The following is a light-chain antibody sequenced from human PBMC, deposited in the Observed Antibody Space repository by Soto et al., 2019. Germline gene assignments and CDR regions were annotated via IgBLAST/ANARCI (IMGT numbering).Light chain of an antibody. CDR1: QSVSSSY. CDR3: QQYCSSRIT. V-gene: IGKV3-20*01. J-gene: IGKJ5*01. Sequence: EIVLTQSPGTLSLSPGERATLSCRASQSVSSSYLAWYQQKPGQAPRLLIYGASSRATGIPDRFSGSESGTDYTLTISRLEPEDFAVYYCQQYCSSRITFGQGTRLEIK. CDR2: GAS.